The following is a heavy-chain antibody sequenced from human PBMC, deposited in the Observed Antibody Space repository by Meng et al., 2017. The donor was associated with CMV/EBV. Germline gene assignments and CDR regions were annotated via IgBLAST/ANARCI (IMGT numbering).Heavy chain of an antibody. J-gene: IGHJ4*02. CDR2: INWNGGST. Sequence: CCAASGFSFDDCGMSCVRQAPGKGLEWVSGINWNGGSTGYADSVKGRFTISRDNAKNSLYLQMNSLRAEDTALYYCARSLQRAFDYWGQGTLVTVSS. CDR3: ARSLQRAFDY. V-gene: IGHV3-20*04. CDR1: GFSFDDCG.